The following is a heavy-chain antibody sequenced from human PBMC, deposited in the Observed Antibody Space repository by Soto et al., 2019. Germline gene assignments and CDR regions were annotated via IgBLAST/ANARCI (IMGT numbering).Heavy chain of an antibody. Sequence: GGSLRLSCAASGFTFSSYAMSWVRQAPGKGLEWVSAISGSGGSTYYAHSVKGRFTISRDNSKNTLYLQMNSLRAEDTAVYYCAKDSVWFGDVRPMDVWGKGTTVTVSS. D-gene: IGHD3-10*01. CDR3: AKDSVWFGDVRPMDV. CDR1: GFTFSSYA. CDR2: ISGSGGST. V-gene: IGHV3-23*01. J-gene: IGHJ6*04.